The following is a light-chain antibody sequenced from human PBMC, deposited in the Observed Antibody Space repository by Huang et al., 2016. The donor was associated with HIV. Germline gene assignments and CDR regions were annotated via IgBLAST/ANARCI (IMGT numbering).Light chain of an antibody. Sequence: ELQLTQSPVILAVTLGETATLSWRASQSVGTYLGWYQQKPGRAPKLLIYDASHRSTGVPQRFSGNGSETDFTLTITTREPEDFARYYCHQQRKCPQTFGQGTKLEI. J-gene: IGKJ2*01. CDR3: HQQRKCPQT. CDR2: DAS. CDR1: QSVGTY. V-gene: IGKV3-11*01.